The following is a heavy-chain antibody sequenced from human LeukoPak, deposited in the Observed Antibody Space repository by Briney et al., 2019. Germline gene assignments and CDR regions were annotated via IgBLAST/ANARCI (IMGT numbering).Heavy chain of an antibody. J-gene: IGHJ4*02. V-gene: IGHV4-30-2*01. D-gene: IGHD1/OR15-1a*01. CDR1: GVSISSGGYS. Sequence: SQTLSLTCAVSGVSISSGGYSWSWIRQPPGKGLEWIGYIYHSGSTYYNPSLKSRVTISVDRSKNQFSLKLSSVTAADTAVYYCARAGLTIFDYWGQGTLVTVSS. CDR3: ARAGLTIFDY. CDR2: IYHSGST.